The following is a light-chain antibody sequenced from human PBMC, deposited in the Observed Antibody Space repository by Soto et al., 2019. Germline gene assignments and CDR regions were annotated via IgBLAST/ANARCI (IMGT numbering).Light chain of an antibody. J-gene: IGKJ4*01. V-gene: IGKV1-5*03. Sequence: DIQMTQSPSTLSASLGDRVTITCRASRSISAWLAWYQLKPGKAPKLLIYKASTLKTGVPSRFSGSGSGTEFTLTISNLQPDDFATYCCQQYNSNPLTFGGGTKVEIK. CDR3: QQYNSNPLT. CDR1: RSISAW. CDR2: KAS.